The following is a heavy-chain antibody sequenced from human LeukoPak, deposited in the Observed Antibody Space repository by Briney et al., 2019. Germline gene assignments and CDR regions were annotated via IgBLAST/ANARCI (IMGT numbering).Heavy chain of an antibody. D-gene: IGHD4-23*01. CDR3: ARDGYGGNSFDY. J-gene: IGHJ4*02. V-gene: IGHV1-2*02. CDR2: INPKNGGT. Sequence: GWINPKNGGTNYAQKFQGRVTMTRDTSINTAFMELSRLNSDDTAVYFCARDGYGGNSFDYWGQGTLVTVSS.